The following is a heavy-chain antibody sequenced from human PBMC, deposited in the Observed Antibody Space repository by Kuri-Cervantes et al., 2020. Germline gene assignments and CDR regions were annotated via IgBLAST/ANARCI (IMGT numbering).Heavy chain of an antibody. V-gene: IGHV3-11*01. CDR3: AKAYFFGSDSDYEAGQYGMDV. D-gene: IGHD3-10*01. Sequence: GESLKISCAASGFTFSDYYMSWIRQAPGKGLEWVSYISSSGSTIYYADSVKGRFTISRDNSKNTVYLQLNSLRAEDTAVYHCAKAYFFGSDSDYEAGQYGMDVWGQGTTVTVSS. CDR1: GFTFSDYY. CDR2: ISSSGSTI. J-gene: IGHJ6*02.